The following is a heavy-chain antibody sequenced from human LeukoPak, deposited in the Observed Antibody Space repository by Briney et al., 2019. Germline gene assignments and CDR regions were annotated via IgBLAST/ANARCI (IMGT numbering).Heavy chain of an antibody. J-gene: IGHJ4*02. Sequence: GGSLRLSCAASGFTFSSYSMNWVRQAPGKGLEWVAVISYDGSNKYYADSVKGRFTISRDNSKNTLYLQMSSLRAEDTAVYYCTKRGAEVGETVAPGDYWGQGTLVTVSS. CDR3: TKRGAEVGETVAPGDY. V-gene: IGHV3-30*18. CDR1: GFTFSSYS. CDR2: ISYDGSNK. D-gene: IGHD1-26*01.